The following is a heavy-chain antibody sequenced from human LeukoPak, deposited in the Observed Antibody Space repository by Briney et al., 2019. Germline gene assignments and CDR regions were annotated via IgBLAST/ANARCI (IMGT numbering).Heavy chain of an antibody. Sequence: GGSLRLSCAASGFTFSNYAMNWVRQAPGKGLEWVSAISCNGGSKYYADSVKGRFTISRDNSKNTLYLQMNSLRAEDTAVYYCAKFSTYYYDSSGCIFDYWGQGTLVTVSS. CDR2: ISCNGGSK. V-gene: IGHV3-23*01. CDR1: GFTFSNYA. J-gene: IGHJ4*02. CDR3: AKFSTYYYDSSGCIFDY. D-gene: IGHD3-22*01.